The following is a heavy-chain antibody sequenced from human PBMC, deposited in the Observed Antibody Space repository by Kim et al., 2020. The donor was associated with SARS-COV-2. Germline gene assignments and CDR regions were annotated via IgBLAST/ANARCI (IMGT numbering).Heavy chain of an antibody. CDR2: IYYSGTT. D-gene: IGHD3-22*01. V-gene: IGHV4-38-2*01. J-gene: IGHJ6*02. CDR3: ARVSTVVIPYGLDV. Sequence: SETLSLICAVSGYSITSGYLWGWIRQTPGKGLEWIGSIYYSGTTFYNPSLKSRVTMSVDTSKNQFSLRVTSVTAADTAVYHCARVSTVVIPYGLDVWGQG. CDR1: GYSITSGYL.